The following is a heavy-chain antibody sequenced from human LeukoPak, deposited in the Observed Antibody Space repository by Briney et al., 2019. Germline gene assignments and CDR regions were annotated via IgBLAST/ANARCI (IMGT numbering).Heavy chain of an antibody. Sequence: ASVKVSCKASGYTFTGYYMYWVRQAPGQGLEWMGWINPNSGGTNYAQKFQGRVTMTRDTSISTAYMELSRLRSDDTAVYYCARTTMVRGVIITGDYWGQGTLVTVSS. V-gene: IGHV1-2*02. CDR2: INPNSGGT. D-gene: IGHD3-10*01. CDR1: GYTFTGYY. J-gene: IGHJ4*02. CDR3: ARTTMVRGVIITGDY.